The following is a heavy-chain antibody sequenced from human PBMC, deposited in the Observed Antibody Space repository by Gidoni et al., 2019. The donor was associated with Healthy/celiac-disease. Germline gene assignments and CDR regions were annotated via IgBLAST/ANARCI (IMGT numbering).Heavy chain of an antibody. Sequence: EVQLVESGGGLVKPGGSLRLSCPASGFTLSNAWMSWVRRARGKGLEWVGRIKSKTDGGTTDYAAPVKGRFTISRDDSKNTLYLQMNSLKTEDTAVYYCTTEIGVVPHFDYWGQGTLVTVSS. D-gene: IGHD2-15*01. V-gene: IGHV3-15*01. CDR1: GFTLSNAW. CDR3: TTEIGVVPHFDY. CDR2: IKSKTDGGTT. J-gene: IGHJ4*02.